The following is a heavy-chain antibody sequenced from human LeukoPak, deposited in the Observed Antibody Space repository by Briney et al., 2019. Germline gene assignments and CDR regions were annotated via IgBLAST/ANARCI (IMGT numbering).Heavy chain of an antibody. CDR1: GFSFTTYW. J-gene: IGHJ5*02. V-gene: IGHV3-7*01. CDR3: ARQYYDFWSGKNWFDT. CDR2: IKQDGTEK. Sequence: PGESLRLSCAASGFSFTTYWMSWVRQAPGKGLEWVANIKQDGTEKYYVDSVKGRFTISRDNAKNTLHLQMNSLRAEDTAVYYCARQYYDFWSGKNWFDTWGQGNLVTVSS. D-gene: IGHD3-3*01.